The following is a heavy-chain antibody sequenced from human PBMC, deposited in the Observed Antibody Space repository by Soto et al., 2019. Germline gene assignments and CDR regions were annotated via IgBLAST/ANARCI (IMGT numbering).Heavy chain of an antibody. CDR3: ARESEYRSGWYVPYYFDY. CDR1: GFIFSDYY. D-gene: IGHD6-19*01. J-gene: IGHJ4*02. Sequence: EVQLVASGGGLVQPGGSLRLSCAVSGFIFSDYYMDWVRQAPGKGLEWVGRTKNKANSYSTEYAASVKGRFTISRDDSKNSLYLQMNSLKTEDTAVYYCARESEYRSGWYVPYYFDYWGQGTLVTVSS. V-gene: IGHV3-72*01. CDR2: TKNKANSYST.